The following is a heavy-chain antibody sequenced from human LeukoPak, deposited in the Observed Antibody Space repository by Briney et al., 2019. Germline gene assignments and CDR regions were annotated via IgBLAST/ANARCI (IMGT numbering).Heavy chain of an antibody. V-gene: IGHV1-69*06. J-gene: IGHJ3*02. Sequence: ASVKVSCKASGGTFSSYAISWVQQAPGQGLEWMGGIIPIFGTANYAQKFQGRVTITADKSTSTAYMELSSLRSEDTAAYYCASPYYYDSSGYSYDAFDIWGQGTMVTVSS. CDR1: GGTFSSYA. D-gene: IGHD3-22*01. CDR2: IIPIFGTA. CDR3: ASPYYYDSSGYSYDAFDI.